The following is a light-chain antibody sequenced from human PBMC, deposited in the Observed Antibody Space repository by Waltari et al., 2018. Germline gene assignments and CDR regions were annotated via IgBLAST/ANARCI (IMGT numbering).Light chain of an antibody. CDR3: GTWDSSLSTVV. V-gene: IGLV1-51*01. CDR1: SSNIGNGY. CDR2: DNI. J-gene: IGLJ2*01. Sequence: QSVLTQPPSVSAPPGQKATMSCSGSSSNIGNGYVSWYQHVPGTAPKLLIYDNIKRPSGIPDRFSSSKSGTSATLDITGLQTGDEADYCCGTWDSSLSTVVFGGGTKLTVL.